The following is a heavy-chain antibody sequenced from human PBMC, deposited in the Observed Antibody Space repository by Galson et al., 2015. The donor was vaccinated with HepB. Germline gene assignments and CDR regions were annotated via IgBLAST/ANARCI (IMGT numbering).Heavy chain of an antibody. CDR2: VKDKSDGGTT. CDR3: TTVRYCSDLRCPNRRYYMDV. D-gene: IGHD2-15*01. Sequence: SLRLSCAASGFTFSHAWMTWVRQAPGKGLEWVGRVKDKSDGGTTDYAAPVKGRFTISSEDSENTLYLQMNSLRPEDTAVYYCTTVRYCSDLRCPNRRYYMDVWGKGTTVVVSS. J-gene: IGHJ6*03. CDR1: GFTFSHAW. V-gene: IGHV3-15*01.